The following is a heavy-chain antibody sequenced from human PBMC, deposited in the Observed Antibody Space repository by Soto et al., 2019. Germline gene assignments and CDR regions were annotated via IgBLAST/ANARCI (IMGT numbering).Heavy chain of an antibody. Sequence: PGGSLRLSCAASGFTFSSYTMHWVRQTPGKGLEWVADISYDGGDKYYADSVKGRFTISRDNSKNTLYLQMNSLRPEDTSVYYCAREYSLAVAAPGYWGQGILVPVSP. CDR3: AREYSLAVAAPGY. J-gene: IGHJ4*02. CDR1: GFTFSSYT. V-gene: IGHV3-30-3*01. D-gene: IGHD3-16*01. CDR2: ISYDGGDK.